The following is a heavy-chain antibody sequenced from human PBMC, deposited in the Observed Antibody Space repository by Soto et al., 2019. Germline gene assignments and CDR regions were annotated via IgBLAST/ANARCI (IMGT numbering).Heavy chain of an antibody. D-gene: IGHD3-10*01. V-gene: IGHV4-39*01. J-gene: IGHJ4*02. CDR2: IYYRGRP. Sequence: QLHLQESGPGLVKPSETLSLTCTVSGGSISTSGYHWGWIRQPPGKGLEWIGIIYYRGRPYYTPSLKSRVTISMDTSKTQISLKLSSVTAADTAMYFCARRVRFGSGSYSGEWGPGTLVTVSS. CDR3: ARRVRFGSGSYSGE. CDR1: GGSISTSGYH.